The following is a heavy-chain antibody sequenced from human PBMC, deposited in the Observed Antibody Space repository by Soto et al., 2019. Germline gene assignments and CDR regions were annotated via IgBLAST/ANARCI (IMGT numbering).Heavy chain of an antibody. Sequence: EVQLVESGGGLVQPGGSLRLSCAASGFTFSSYEMNWVRQAPGKGLEWVSYISSNGSTIYYADSVKGRFTISRDNAKNSLYLQMNSLRAEDTAVYYCAREDYGTLDYWGQGTLVTVSS. V-gene: IGHV3-48*03. CDR1: GFTFSSYE. CDR3: AREDYGTLDY. CDR2: ISSNGSTI. D-gene: IGHD3-10*01. J-gene: IGHJ4*02.